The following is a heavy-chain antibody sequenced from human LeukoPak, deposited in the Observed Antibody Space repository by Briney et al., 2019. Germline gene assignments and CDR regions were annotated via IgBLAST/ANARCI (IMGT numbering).Heavy chain of an antibody. D-gene: IGHD6-13*01. CDR1: GFTFSSYE. Sequence: GGSLTLSCEASGFTFSSYEMNWVRQAPGKGLEWVSYISSSGSTKYYADSVKGRFTISRDNAMHSLYLQMNSLRVEDTAVYYCASLRPRQQLVVDSWGQGTLVAISS. J-gene: IGHJ4*02. V-gene: IGHV3-48*03. CDR3: ASLRPRQQLVVDS. CDR2: ISSSGSTK.